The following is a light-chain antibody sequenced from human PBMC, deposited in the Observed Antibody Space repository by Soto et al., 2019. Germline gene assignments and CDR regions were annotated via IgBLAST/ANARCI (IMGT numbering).Light chain of an antibody. CDR3: QQYNSCPIT. CDR2: KAS. J-gene: IGKJ5*01. V-gene: IGKV1-5*03. CDR1: QSISSW. Sequence: DVKLTQSPSTLSASEGERVTIPCRASQSISSWLAWYQQKPGKAPKLLIYKASNIESGVPARFSGSGSGTEFTLTISSLQPEDFATYYCQQYNSCPITFGQGTLLEIK.